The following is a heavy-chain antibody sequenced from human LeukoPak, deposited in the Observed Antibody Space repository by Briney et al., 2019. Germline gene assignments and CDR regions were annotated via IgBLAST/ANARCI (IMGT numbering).Heavy chain of an antibody. D-gene: IGHD3-10*01. Sequence: GGSLRLSCAASGFTFSSYSMNWVRQAPGKGLEWVSYISHTGSTMSYADSVKGRFTISRDNARNSLYLQMNSLRAEDTAVYYCAIPPLSGTGSSRPLAGMDVWGQGTTVTVSS. CDR3: AIPPLSGTGSSRPLAGMDV. CDR2: ISHTGSTM. V-gene: IGHV3-48*04. J-gene: IGHJ6*02. CDR1: GFTFSSYS.